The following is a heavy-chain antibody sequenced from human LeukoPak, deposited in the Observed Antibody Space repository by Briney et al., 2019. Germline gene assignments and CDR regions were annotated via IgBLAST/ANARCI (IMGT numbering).Heavy chain of an antibody. Sequence: ASVKVSCKASGYTFTSYAMNWVRQAPGQGLEWMGCINTYTGNTTYAQGFTGRFVFSLDTSVSMAYLLISTLKAEDTAVYYCARANSWPSDAFDIWGQGTMVTVSS. CDR2: INTYTGNT. J-gene: IGHJ3*02. V-gene: IGHV7-4-1*04. CDR1: GYTFTSYA. D-gene: IGHD6-13*01. CDR3: ARANSWPSDAFDI.